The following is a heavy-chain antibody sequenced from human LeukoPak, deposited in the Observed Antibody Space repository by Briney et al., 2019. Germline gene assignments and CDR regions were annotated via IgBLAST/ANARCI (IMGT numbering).Heavy chain of an antibody. D-gene: IGHD6-6*01. V-gene: IGHV3-53*04. J-gene: IGHJ6*02. CDR1: GFSVSNTY. Sequence: PGGSLRLSCAASGFSVSNTYMSWARQAPGKGLEWVSVIYSGDSGVSTYYADSVKGRFTISRHNSKNTLYPQMSSLRAEDTAVYFCARSAARLRYYYAMDVWGQGTTGTVCS. CDR3: ARSAARLRYYYAMDV. CDR2: IYSGDSGVST.